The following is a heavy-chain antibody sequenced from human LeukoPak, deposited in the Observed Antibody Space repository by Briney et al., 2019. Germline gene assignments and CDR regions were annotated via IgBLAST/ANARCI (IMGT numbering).Heavy chain of an antibody. CDR2: ISYDGSNK. Sequence: GGSLRLSCAASGFTFSSYAMHWVRQAPGKGLEWVAVISYDGSNKYYADSVKGRFTISRDNSKNTLYLQMNSLRAEDTAVYYCARVFGGYSSGYVDYWGQGTLVTVSS. D-gene: IGHD6-19*01. CDR1: GFTFSSYA. CDR3: ARVFGGYSSGYVDY. J-gene: IGHJ4*02. V-gene: IGHV3-30*04.